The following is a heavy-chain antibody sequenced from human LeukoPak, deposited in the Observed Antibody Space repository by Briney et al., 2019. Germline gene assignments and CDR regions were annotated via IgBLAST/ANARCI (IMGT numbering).Heavy chain of an antibody. D-gene: IGHD2-2*01. CDR2: INPSGGST. J-gene: IGHJ4*02. Sequence: ASVTVSFKASGYTFTSYYIPWVRQAPGQGLEWMGIINPSGGSTSYAQKFQGRVTMTRDASTSTVYMELSSLRSEDTAVYYCARDWVVPAAIPFDYWGQGTLVTVSS. CDR3: ARDWVVPAAIPFDY. CDR1: GYTFTSYY. V-gene: IGHV1-46*01.